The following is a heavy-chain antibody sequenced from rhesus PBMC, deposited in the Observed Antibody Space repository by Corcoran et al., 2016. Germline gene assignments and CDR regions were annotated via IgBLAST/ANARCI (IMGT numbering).Heavy chain of an antibody. J-gene: IGHJ4*01. CDR2: ISGSSGST. D-gene: IGHD5-24*01. CDR1: GGSVSSSNW. Sequence: QVQLQESGPGLVKPSETLSLTCAVSGGSVSSSNWWSWIRQPPGKGLGWIGYISGSSGSTYYNPSLKSRVTNSTDTSENQFSLKLSSVTAADTAVYYCAREQWVQLDYWGQGVLVTVSS. CDR3: AREQWVQLDY. V-gene: IGHV4-65*01.